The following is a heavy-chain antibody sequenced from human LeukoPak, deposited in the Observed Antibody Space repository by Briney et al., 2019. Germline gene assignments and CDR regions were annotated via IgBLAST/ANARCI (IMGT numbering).Heavy chain of an antibody. Sequence: SETLSLTCTVSGGSFRSSMSNWGWIRQPPGKGLEWIGSMYSSGSTNYKPSLRSRVTISLDTSKNQFSLKLSSVTAADTALYYCARHAGSYYTCNLDYWGQGTLVTVSS. J-gene: IGHJ4*02. V-gene: IGHV4-39*01. D-gene: IGHD3-22*01. CDR3: ARHAGSYYTCNLDY. CDR1: GGSFRSSMSN. CDR2: MYSSGST.